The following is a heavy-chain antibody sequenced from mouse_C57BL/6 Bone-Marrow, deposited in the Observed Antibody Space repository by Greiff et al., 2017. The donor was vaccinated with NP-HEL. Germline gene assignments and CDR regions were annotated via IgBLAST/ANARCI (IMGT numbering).Heavy chain of an antibody. CDR1: GFTFSSYT. V-gene: IGHV5-9*01. Sequence: EVQLVESGGGLVKPGGSLKLSCAASGFTFSSYTMSWVRQTPEKRLEWVATISGGGGNTYYPDSVKGRFTISRDNAKNTLYLQMSSLRSEDTALYYCARHFTTVVARYFDVWGTGTTVTVSS. CDR2: ISGGGGNT. D-gene: IGHD1-1*01. J-gene: IGHJ1*03. CDR3: ARHFTTVVARYFDV.